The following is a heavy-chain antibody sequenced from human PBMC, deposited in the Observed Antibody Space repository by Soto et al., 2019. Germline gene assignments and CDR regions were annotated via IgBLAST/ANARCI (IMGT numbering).Heavy chain of an antibody. V-gene: IGHV2-70*11. CDR2: IDWDDDK. CDR3: ARRIAAAGTDHLYY. J-gene: IGHJ4*02. CDR1: GFSLSTSGMC. Sequence: SGPTLVNPTQTLTLTCTFSGFSLSTSGMCVSWIRQPPGKALEWLARIDWDDDKYYSTSLKTRLTISKDTSKNQVVLTMTNMEPVDTATYYCARRIAAAGTDHLYYSGQGTLVPVAS. D-gene: IGHD6-13*01.